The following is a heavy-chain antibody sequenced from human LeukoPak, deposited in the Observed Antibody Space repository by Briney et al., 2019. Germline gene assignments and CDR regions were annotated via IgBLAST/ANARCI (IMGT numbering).Heavy chain of an antibody. Sequence: PSETLSLPCTVSGGSKCRCHWIGLRQPPGKGLEWIGYIYYSGSTKYKPSLKSRVTPSVDTSKNQFSLKLSSVTAADTAVYYCARRRFWDAFYLWPQGKMVTVSS. D-gene: IGHD3-3*01. V-gene: IGHV4-59*01. CDR3: ARRRFWDAFYL. J-gene: IGHJ3*01. CDR2: IYYSGST. CDR1: GGSKCRCH.